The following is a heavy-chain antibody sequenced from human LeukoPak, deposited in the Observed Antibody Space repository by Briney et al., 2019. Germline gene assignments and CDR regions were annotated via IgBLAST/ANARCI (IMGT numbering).Heavy chain of an antibody. CDR3: AKDVSALSHYYGMDV. Sequence: GGSLRLSCAASGFTFSSYGMHWVRQAPGKGLEWVAVISYDGSNKYYADSVKGRFTVSRDNSKNTLYLQMNSLRAEDTAVYYCAKDVSALSHYYGMDVWGQGTTVTVSS. CDR1: GFTFSSYG. D-gene: IGHD2/OR15-2a*01. CDR2: ISYDGSNK. V-gene: IGHV3-30*18. J-gene: IGHJ6*02.